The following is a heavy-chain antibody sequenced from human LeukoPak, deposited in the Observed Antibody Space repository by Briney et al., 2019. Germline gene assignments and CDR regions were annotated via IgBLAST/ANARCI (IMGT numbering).Heavy chain of an antibody. CDR1: GGTFSSYA. CDR3: ARAPDTAMVIDYFDY. J-gene: IGHJ4*02. Sequence: ASVKVSCKASGGTFSSYAISWVRQAPRQGLEWMGGIIPIFGTANYAQKFQGRVTITTDESTSTAYMELSSLRSEDTAVYYCARAPDTAMVIDYFDYWGQGTLVTVSS. CDR2: IIPIFGTA. D-gene: IGHD5-18*01. V-gene: IGHV1-69*05.